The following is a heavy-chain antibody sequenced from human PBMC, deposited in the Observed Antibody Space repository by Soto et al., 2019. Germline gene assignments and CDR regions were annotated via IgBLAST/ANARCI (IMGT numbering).Heavy chain of an antibody. CDR1: GFTFSSYS. CDR2: ISSSSTTYT. D-gene: IGHD6-19*01. Sequence: EVQLVESGGGLVKPGESLTLSCAASGFTFSSYSMNWVRQAPGEGLEWVSSISSSSTTYTSYAASVKGRSTISRDNAKNSLYRQMSSLIAEDTAVFYCARGMSGSGLSEFECWGQGTLVAVSS. J-gene: IGHJ4*02. V-gene: IGHV3-21*01. CDR3: ARGMSGSGLSEFEC.